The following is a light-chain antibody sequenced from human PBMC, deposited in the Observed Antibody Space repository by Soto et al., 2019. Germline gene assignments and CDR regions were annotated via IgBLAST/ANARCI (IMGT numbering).Light chain of an antibody. Sequence: DIQMTQSPSSLSASVGDRVTITCRASQSISNYLNWYQQKPGKAPKLLIYAASSLRSGVPSRFSGSGSGTDFPLTISSLQPEDFATYYCQQSYSTFGPGTKVDFK. CDR3: QQSYST. V-gene: IGKV1-39*01. CDR1: QSISNY. J-gene: IGKJ3*01. CDR2: AAS.